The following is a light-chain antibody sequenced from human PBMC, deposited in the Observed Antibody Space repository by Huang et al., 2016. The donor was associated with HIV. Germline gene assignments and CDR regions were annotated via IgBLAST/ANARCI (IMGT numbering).Light chain of an antibody. CDR3: MQSLQSLT. V-gene: IGKV2-28*01. Sequence: DIVMTQSPLSLPVTPGEPASISCRSSQSLVHDNGYSYLDWYLQKPVQSQQVLIYMASVRAPGIPDRFSGGGSGTNFTLEINRVDAEDVGTYYCMQSLQSLTFGGGTRLEIK. CDR1: QSLVHDNGYSY. CDR2: MAS. J-gene: IGKJ4*01.